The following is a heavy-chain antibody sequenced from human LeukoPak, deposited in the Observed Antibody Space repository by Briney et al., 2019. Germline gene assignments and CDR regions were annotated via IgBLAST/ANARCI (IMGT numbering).Heavy chain of an antibody. V-gene: IGHV3-13*04. Sequence: PGGSLRLSCAASGLTFSTYDMHWVRQPTGKGLEWVSAIGTTGDTYYAGSVKGRFTISRQNSRDSLYLQMSSLRAGDTAVYYCARAFSANGIDYWGQGTLVTVSS. D-gene: IGHD3-16*01. CDR3: ARAFSANGIDY. J-gene: IGHJ4*02. CDR1: GLTFSTYD. CDR2: IGTTGDT.